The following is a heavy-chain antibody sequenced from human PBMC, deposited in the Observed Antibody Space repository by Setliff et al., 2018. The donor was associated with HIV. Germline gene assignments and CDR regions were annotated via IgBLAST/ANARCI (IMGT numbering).Heavy chain of an antibody. V-gene: IGHV4-39*07. J-gene: IGHJ4*02. CDR2: VYYTGST. CDR3: ARAVSHVDY. CDR1: GGSISSTSYY. Sequence: SETLSLTCSVSGGSISSTSYYWGWIRQPPGKGLEWIGNVYYTGSTYYNPPLKSRVTISIDTSKNQFSLKLSSVTAADTAVYYCARAVSHVDYWGQGTLVTVS.